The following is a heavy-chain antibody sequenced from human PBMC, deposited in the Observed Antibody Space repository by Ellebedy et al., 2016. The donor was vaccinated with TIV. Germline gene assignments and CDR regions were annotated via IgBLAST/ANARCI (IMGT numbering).Heavy chain of an antibody. CDR1: GGSISSYY. Sequence: SETLSLTCTVSGGSISSYYWSWIRQPAGKGLEWIGRIYTSGSTNYNPSLKSRVTMSVDTSKNQFSLKLSSVTAADTAVYYCARVAHPQQQLVPWFDPWGQGTLVTVSS. CDR2: IYTSGST. D-gene: IGHD6-13*01. V-gene: IGHV4-4*07. J-gene: IGHJ5*02. CDR3: ARVAHPQQQLVPWFDP.